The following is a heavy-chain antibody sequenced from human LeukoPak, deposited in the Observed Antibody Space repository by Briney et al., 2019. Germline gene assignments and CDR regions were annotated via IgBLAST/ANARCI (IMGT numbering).Heavy chain of an antibody. J-gene: IGHJ6*02. V-gene: IGHV1-69*04. Sequence: SVKVSCKASGGTFSSYAISWVRQAPGQGLEWMGRIIPILGIANYAQKFQGRVTITADKSTSTAYMELSSLRSEDTAVYYCARGSGSYGYDVWGQGTTVTVSS. CDR3: ARGSGSYGYDV. D-gene: IGHD5-18*01. CDR1: GGTFSSYA. CDR2: IIPILGIA.